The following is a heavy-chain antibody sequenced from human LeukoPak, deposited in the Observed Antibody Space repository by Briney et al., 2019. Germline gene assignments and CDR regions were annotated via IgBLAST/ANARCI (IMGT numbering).Heavy chain of an antibody. CDR2: SSGSNTI. Sequence: GGSLRLSCAASGLTLSGFSVNWVRQAPGKGLEWISYSSGSNTIYYADSVKGRFTISRDNAKNSLFLQMNSLRDEDTAVYCCVRTGGYSYGPFEYWGQGTLVTVSS. J-gene: IGHJ4*02. D-gene: IGHD5-18*01. CDR3: VRTGGYSYGPFEY. V-gene: IGHV3-48*02. CDR1: GLTLSGFS.